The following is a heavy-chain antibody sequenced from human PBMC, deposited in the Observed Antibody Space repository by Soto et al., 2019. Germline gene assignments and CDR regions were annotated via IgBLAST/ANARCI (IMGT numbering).Heavy chain of an antibody. CDR2: FYYSGST. D-gene: IGHD6-13*01. CDR1: GDSISSSSYY. CDR3: ARQQSGSWYVDY. J-gene: IGHJ4*02. V-gene: IGHV4-39*01. Sequence: PSETLSLTYTVSGDSISSSSYYWVWIRQPPGKGLEWIGSFYYSGSTYYNPSLKSRVTISVDTSKNQFSLKLSSVTAADTAVYYCARQQSGSWYVDYWGQGTLVTVSS.